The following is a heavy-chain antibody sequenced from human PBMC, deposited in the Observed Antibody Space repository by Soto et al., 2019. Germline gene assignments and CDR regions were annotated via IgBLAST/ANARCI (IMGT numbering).Heavy chain of an antibody. Sequence: QVQLQESGPGLVKPSETLSLTCTVSGGSISSYYWSWIRQPPGKGLEWIGYIYYSGSTNYNPSLKSRVTISVDTSKNQFSLKLSSVTAADTAVYYCARGHYDYGDELFDYWGQGTLVTVSS. V-gene: IGHV4-59*01. CDR2: IYYSGST. CDR3: ARGHYDYGDELFDY. CDR1: GGSISSYY. J-gene: IGHJ4*02. D-gene: IGHD4-17*01.